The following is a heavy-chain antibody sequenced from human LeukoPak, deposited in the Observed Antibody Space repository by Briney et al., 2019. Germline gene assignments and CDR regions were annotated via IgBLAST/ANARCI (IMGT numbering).Heavy chain of an antibody. Sequence: ASVKVSCKVSGYTLTELSMDWVRQAPGKGLEWMGGFDPEDGETIYAQKFQGRVTMTEDTSTDTAYMELSSLRSEDTAVYYCATAVGATYYYYGMDVWGQGTAVTVSS. CDR1: GYTLTELS. J-gene: IGHJ6*02. CDR3: ATAVGATYYYYGMDV. D-gene: IGHD1-26*01. CDR2: FDPEDGET. V-gene: IGHV1-24*01.